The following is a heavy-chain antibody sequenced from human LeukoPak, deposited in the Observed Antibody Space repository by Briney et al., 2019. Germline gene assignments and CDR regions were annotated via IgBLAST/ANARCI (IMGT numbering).Heavy chain of an antibody. D-gene: IGHD5-18*01. CDR3: ARGLSYGLGSWFDP. V-gene: IGHV1-8*02. CDR2: INPNSGNT. CDR1: GYTFTGYY. J-gene: IGHJ5*02. Sequence: GASVKVSCKASGYTFTGYYMHWVRQAPGQGLEWMGWINPNSGNTGYAQKFQGRVTMTRNTSISTAYMELSSLRSEDTAVYYCARGLSYGLGSWFDPWGQGTLVTVSS.